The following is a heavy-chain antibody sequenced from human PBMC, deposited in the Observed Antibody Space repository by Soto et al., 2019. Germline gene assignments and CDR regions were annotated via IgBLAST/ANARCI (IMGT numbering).Heavy chain of an antibody. J-gene: IGHJ5*02. CDR3: ARHKIAAAGTLGWFDP. CDR1: GGPISSSSYY. CDR2: IYYSGST. Sequence: SETPSLTCTVSGGPISSSSYYWGWIRQPPGKGLEWIGSIYYSGSTYYNQSLKRRVTISVDTSKNKFSMKLSSVTAADTAVYYCARHKIAAAGTLGWFDPWGQGTLVTVSS. D-gene: IGHD6-13*01. V-gene: IGHV4-39*01.